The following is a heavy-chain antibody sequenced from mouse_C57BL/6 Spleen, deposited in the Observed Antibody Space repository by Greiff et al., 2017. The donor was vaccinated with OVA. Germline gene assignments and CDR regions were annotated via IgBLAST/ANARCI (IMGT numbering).Heavy chain of an antibody. CDR3: ARGAYYDYDFDY. CDR1: GFTFSDYG. J-gene: IGHJ2*01. CDR2: ISSGSSTI. V-gene: IGHV5-17*01. Sequence: EVQVVESGGGLVKPGGSLKLSCAASGFTFSDYGMHWVRQAPEKGLEWVAYISSGSSTIYYADTVKGRFTISSDNAKNTLFMQMTSLRSEDTSMYYCARGAYYDYDFDYWGQGTTLTVSS. D-gene: IGHD2-4*01.